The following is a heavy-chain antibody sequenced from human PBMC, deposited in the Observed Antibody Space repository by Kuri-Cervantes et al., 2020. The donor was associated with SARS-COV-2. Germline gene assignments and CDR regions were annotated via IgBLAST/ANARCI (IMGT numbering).Heavy chain of an antibody. CDR1: GFSLSNARMG. CDR3: ARIGSLDSSGYYSLGY. J-gene: IGHJ4*02. V-gene: IGHV2-70*01. D-gene: IGHD3-22*01. Sequence: SGPTLVKPTETLTLTCTVSGFSLSNARMGVSWIRQPPGKALEWLALIDWDDDKYYSTSLKTRLTISKDTSKNQVVLTMTNMDPVDTATYYCARIGSLDSSGYYSLGYWGQGTLVTVSS. CDR2: IDWDDDK.